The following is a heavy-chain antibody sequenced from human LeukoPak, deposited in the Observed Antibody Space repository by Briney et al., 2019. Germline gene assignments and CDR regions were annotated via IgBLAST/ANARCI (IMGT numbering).Heavy chain of an antibody. Sequence: GGSLRLSCTVSGFTLSSNSMSWVRQAPGKGLEGVSFIYSDNTHYSDSAKGRFTISRDNSKNTLYLQMNSLRAEDTAVYYCARRAGAYSHPYDYWGQGTLVTVSS. V-gene: IGHV3-53*01. J-gene: IGHJ4*02. CDR2: IYSDNT. CDR3: ARRAGAYSHPYDY. D-gene: IGHD4/OR15-4a*01. CDR1: GFTLSSNS.